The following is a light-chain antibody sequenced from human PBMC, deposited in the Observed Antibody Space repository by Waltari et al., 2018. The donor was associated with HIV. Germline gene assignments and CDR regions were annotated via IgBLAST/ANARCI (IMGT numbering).Light chain of an antibody. CDR1: HSVSSNF. CDR3: QQYGKT. Sequence: EIVLTQSPGTLSLSPGERATLSCRASHSVSSNFLAWYQQKSGQPPRLLMSGASSRATGIPERFSGSGSETDFTLTISRLEPEDSAVYYCQQYGKTFGQGTKVEIK. V-gene: IGKV3-20*01. CDR2: GAS. J-gene: IGKJ1*01.